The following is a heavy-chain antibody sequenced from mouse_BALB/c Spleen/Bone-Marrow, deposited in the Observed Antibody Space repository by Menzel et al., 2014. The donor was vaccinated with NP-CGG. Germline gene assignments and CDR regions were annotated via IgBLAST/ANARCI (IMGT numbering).Heavy chain of an antibody. D-gene: IGHD2-3*01. J-gene: IGHJ3*01. CDR2: INPDSSTI. Sequence: EVNVVESGGGLVQPGGSLKLSCAASGFDFSRYWMSWVRQAPGKGLQWIGEINPDSSTINYTPSLKDKFIISRDNAENTLYLQMSKVRSEDTALYYCARLGYYGGFAYWGQGTLVTVSA. V-gene: IGHV4-1*02. CDR3: ARLGYYGGFAY. CDR1: GFDFSRYW.